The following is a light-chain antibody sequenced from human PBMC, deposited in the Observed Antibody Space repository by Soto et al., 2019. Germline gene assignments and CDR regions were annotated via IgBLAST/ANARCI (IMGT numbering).Light chain of an antibody. CDR1: QYISNR. CDR2: DAS. J-gene: IGKJ2*01. V-gene: IGKV1-5*01. CDR3: QQYNGYLYT. Sequence: DMQMTQSPSTLSASVGDRVTITCRTSQYISNRVAWYQQRPGKAPNLLIYDASSLESGVPSRFSGGGSGTEFTLTISNLQPDDFATYYCQQYNGYLYTFGQGTKLEIK.